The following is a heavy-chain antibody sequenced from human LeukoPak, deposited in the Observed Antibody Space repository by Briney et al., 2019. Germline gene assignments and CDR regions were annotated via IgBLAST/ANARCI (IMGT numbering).Heavy chain of an antibody. CDR3: AELGITMIGGV. J-gene: IGHJ6*04. D-gene: IGHD3-10*02. V-gene: IGHV3-21*01. CDR1: GFTFGSYS. Sequence: GGSLRLSCAASGFTFGSYSMNWVRQAPGKGLEWVSSISSSSSYIYYADSVKGRFTISRDNAKNSLYLQMNSLRAEDTAVYYCAELGITMIGGVWGKGTTVTISS. CDR2: ISSSSSYI.